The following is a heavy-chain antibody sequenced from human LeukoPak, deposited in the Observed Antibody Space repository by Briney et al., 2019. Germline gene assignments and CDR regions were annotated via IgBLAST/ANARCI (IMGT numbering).Heavy chain of an antibody. CDR3: ARVNSAQWLVGFNFDY. CDR1: GYTFTSYY. CDR2: INPSGGST. J-gene: IGHJ4*02. Sequence: GASVKVSCKASGYTFTSYYMHWVRQAPGQGLEWMEIINPSGGSTSYAQKFQGRVTMTTDTSTSTAYMEVRSLRSDDTAVYYCARVNSAQWLVGFNFDYWGQGTLVTVSS. V-gene: IGHV1-46*01. D-gene: IGHD6-19*01.